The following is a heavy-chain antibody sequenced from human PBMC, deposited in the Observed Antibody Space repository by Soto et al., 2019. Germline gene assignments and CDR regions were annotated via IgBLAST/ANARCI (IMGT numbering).Heavy chain of an antibody. Sequence: SETLSLTCTVSGGSISSYYWSWIRQPPGKGLEWIGYIYYSGSTNYNPSLKSRVTISVDTSKNQFSLKLSSVTAADTAVYYCAGAPGGRITMVRGVMVYYYGMDVWGQATTVTVSS. J-gene: IGHJ6*02. CDR1: GGSISSYY. D-gene: IGHD3-10*01. CDR3: AGAPGGRITMVRGVMVYYYGMDV. CDR2: IYYSGST. V-gene: IGHV4-59*01.